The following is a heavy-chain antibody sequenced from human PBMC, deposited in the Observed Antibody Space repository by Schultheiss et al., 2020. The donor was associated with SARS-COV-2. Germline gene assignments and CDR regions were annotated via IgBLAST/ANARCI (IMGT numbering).Heavy chain of an antibody. CDR3: ARSATTVTTFSWFDP. D-gene: IGHD4-17*01. CDR2: ISYDGSNK. Sequence: GESLKISCAASGFTFSSYSMNWVRQAPGKGLEWVAVISYDGSNKYYADSVKGRFTISRDNSKNTLYLQMNSLRAEDTAVYYCARSATTVTTFSWFDPWGQGTLVTVSS. CDR1: GFTFSSYS. V-gene: IGHV3-30*03. J-gene: IGHJ5*02.